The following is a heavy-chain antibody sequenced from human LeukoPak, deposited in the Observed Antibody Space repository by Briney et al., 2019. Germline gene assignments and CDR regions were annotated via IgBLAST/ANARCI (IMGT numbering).Heavy chain of an antibody. J-gene: IGHJ3*02. CDR1: GYSFTSYW. D-gene: IGHD3-9*01. CDR2: IDPSDSYT. CDR3: AGGYYDILTGWEGAFDI. V-gene: IGHV5-10-1*01. Sequence: GESLRISCKGSGYSFTSYWISWVRQMPGKGLEWSGRIDPSDSYTNYSPSFQGHVTISADKSISTAYLQWSSLKASDTAMYYCAGGYYDILTGWEGAFDIWGQGTMVTVSS.